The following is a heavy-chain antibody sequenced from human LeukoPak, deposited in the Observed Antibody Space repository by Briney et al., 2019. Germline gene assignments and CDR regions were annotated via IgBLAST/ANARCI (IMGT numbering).Heavy chain of an antibody. CDR2: IYYSGST. V-gene: IGHV4-59*01. Sequence: SETLSLTCTVSGGSLSSYYWSWIRQPPGKGLEWIGYIYYSGSTNYNPSLKSRVTISVDTSKNQFSLKLSSVTAADTAVYYCARRLWFGELFPALDYWGQGTLVTVSS. CDR3: ARRLWFGELFPALDY. D-gene: IGHD3-10*01. CDR1: GGSLSSYY. J-gene: IGHJ4*02.